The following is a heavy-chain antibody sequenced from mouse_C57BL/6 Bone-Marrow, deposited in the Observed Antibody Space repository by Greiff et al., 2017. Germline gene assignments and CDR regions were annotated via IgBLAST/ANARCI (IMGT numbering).Heavy chain of an antibody. D-gene: IGHD1-1*01. V-gene: IGHV1-85*01. CDR3: ARLEFDGSSGDWYFDV. J-gene: IGHJ1*03. CDR2: IYPRDGST. CDR1: GYTFTSYD. Sequence: VQLQESGPELVKPGASVKLSCKASGYTFTSYDINWVKQRPGQGLEWIGRIYPRDGSTKYNEKFKGKATLTVDTSSSTAYMEHHSLTSEDSAVYFGARLEFDGSSGDWYFDVWGTGTTVTVSS.